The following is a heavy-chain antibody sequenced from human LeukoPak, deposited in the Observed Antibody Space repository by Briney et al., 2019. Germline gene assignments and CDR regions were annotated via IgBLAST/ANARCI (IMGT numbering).Heavy chain of an antibody. CDR2: IFYSGST. J-gene: IGHJ4*02. CDR1: GDSISNYY. V-gene: IGHV4-59*01. D-gene: IGHD6-19*01. CDR3: ARYNSGWSYFDY. Sequence: AETLSLTCTVSGDSISNYYWSWIRQPPGKGLDWIGYIFYSGSTNYNPSLKSRVTMSVDTSKSQFSLKLSSVTAADTAIYYCARYNSGWSYFDYWGQGTLVTVSS.